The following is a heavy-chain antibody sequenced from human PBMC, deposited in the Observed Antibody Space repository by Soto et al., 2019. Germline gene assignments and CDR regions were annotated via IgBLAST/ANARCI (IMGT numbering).Heavy chain of an antibody. J-gene: IGHJ4*02. Sequence: GGSLRLSCVGSGFTFTTATMSWIRQAPGKGLEWVGRIKREKDGGTTDYAAPVQDRFTISRDNAKNTVYLRMNSLRADDTAVYYCARGGTSTTYWGLFYNWGQGTLVTVSS. CDR1: GFTFTTAT. CDR2: IKREKDGGTT. V-gene: IGHV3-15*05. D-gene: IGHD7-27*01. CDR3: ARGGTSTTYWGLFYN.